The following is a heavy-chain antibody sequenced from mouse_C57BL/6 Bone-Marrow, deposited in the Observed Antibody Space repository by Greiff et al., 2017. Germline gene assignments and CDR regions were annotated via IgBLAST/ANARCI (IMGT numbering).Heavy chain of an antibody. V-gene: IGHV1-72*01. CDR2: IDPNSGGT. D-gene: IGHD1-1*01. J-gene: IGHJ4*01. Sequence: QVQLKQPGAELVKPGASVKLSCKASGYTFTSYWMHWVKQRPGRGLEWIGRIDPNSGGTKYNEKFKSKATLTVDKPSSTAYMQLSSLTSEDSAVYYCARGAHYYGSSPYAMDYWGQGTSVTVSS. CDR1: GYTFTSYW. CDR3: ARGAHYYGSSPYAMDY.